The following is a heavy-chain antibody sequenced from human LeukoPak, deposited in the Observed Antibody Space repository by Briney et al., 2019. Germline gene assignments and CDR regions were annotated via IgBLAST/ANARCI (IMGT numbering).Heavy chain of an antibody. CDR2: IFYSGST. V-gene: IGHV4-39*07. Sequence: SETLSLTCTVSSGSISTSNYYWGWVRQPPGKALEWIGNIFYSGSTYYSPSLKSRVTISVDTSKKQFSLKLTSVTAADTALYYCARANYYDSSGYSRGAFDIWGPGTMVTVSS. J-gene: IGHJ3*02. D-gene: IGHD3-22*01. CDR1: SGSISTSNYY. CDR3: ARANYYDSSGYSRGAFDI.